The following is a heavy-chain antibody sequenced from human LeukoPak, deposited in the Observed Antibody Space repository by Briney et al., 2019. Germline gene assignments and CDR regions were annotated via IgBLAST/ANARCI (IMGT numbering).Heavy chain of an antibody. D-gene: IGHD3-10*01. CDR1: GGSISSYY. CDR2: IYYSGST. V-gene: IGHV4-59*01. CDR3: ARETELLWFGKKYYYYYMDV. J-gene: IGHJ6*03. Sequence: TSETLSLTCTVSGGSISSYYWSWIRQPPGKGLEWIGYIYYSGSTNYNPSLKSRVTISVDTSKNQFSLKLSSVTAADTAVYYCARETELLWFGKKYYYYYMDVWGKGTTVTVSS.